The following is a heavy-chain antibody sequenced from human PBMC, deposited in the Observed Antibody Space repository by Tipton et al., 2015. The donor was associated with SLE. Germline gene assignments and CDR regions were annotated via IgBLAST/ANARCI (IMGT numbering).Heavy chain of an antibody. D-gene: IGHD3-10*01. V-gene: IGHV1-18*01. CDR2: ITPKNGNT. Sequence: QLVQSGAEVKKPGASVKVACKASGYRFISYGITWVRQAPGQGLEWMGWITPKNGNTKYAQKVQGRVTMTTDTSTSTAYMELRSLRSNDTAVYYCARYYYGSGSYGYWGQGTLVTVSS. CDR3: ARYYYGSGSYGY. CDR1: GYRFISYG. J-gene: IGHJ4*02.